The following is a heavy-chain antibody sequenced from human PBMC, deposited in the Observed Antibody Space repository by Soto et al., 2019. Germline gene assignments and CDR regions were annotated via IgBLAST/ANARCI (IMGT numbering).Heavy chain of an antibody. D-gene: IGHD3-22*01. CDR3: ARGHYYDSSTNHNDSFDI. Sequence: QVQLQESGPGLVKPSQTLSLTCTVSGGSISSGDYYWSWIRHPAGKGLEWIGYIYYSGSTYYNPSLKCRVTISVHTSKNQFSLKLSSVTAADTAVYYCARGHYYDSSTNHNDSFDIWGQGTMVTVSS. CDR2: IYYSGST. CDR1: GGSISSGDYY. J-gene: IGHJ3*02. V-gene: IGHV4-30-4*01.